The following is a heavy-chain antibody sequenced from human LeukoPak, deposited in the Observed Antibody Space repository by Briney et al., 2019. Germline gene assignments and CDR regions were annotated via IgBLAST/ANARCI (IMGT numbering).Heavy chain of an antibody. V-gene: IGHV4-4*07. CDR3: AGSAYSNYGAPYFDY. J-gene: IGHJ4*02. CDR1: GGSISSYY. Sequence: SETLSLTCTVSGGSISSYYWSWIRQPAGKGLEWIGRIYTSGSTNYNPSLKSRVTMSVDTSKNQFSLKLSSVTAADTAVYYCAGSAYSNYGAPYFDYWGQGTLVTVSS. D-gene: IGHD4-11*01. CDR2: IYTSGST.